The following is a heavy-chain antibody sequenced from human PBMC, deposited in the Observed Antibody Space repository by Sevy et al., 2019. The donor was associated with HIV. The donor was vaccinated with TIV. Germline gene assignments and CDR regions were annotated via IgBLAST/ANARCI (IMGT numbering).Heavy chain of an antibody. CDR2: IYTSETI. CDR3: AREFFYDSTDYYWPAYYFDN. Sequence: SETLSLTCNVSGGSVSSEYWSWIRQPAGKGLEWIGRIYTSETINYNPALKSQVTMSIDTSKIQISLKLTSVTAAHTAVYYCAREFFYDSTDYYWPAYYFDNWGQGTLVTVSS. D-gene: IGHD3-22*01. CDR1: GGSVSSEY. J-gene: IGHJ4*02. V-gene: IGHV4-4*07.